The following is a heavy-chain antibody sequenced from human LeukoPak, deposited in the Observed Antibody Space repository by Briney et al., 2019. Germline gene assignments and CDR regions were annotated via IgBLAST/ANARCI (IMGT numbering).Heavy chain of an antibody. J-gene: IGHJ6*03. CDR1: GGAISSYY. D-gene: IGHD5-18*01. V-gene: IGHV4-59*01. CDR2: IYYSGST. CDR3: ARAETEDTAMVDYYYYYMDV. Sequence: SETLSLTCTVSGGAISSYYWSWIRQPPGKGLEWIGYIYYSGSTNYNPSLKSRVTISVDTSKNQFSLKLSSVTAADTAVYYCARAETEDTAMVDYYYYYMDVWGKGTTVTISS.